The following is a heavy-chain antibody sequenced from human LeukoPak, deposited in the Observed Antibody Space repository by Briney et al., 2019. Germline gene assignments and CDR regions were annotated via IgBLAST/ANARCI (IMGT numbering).Heavy chain of an antibody. CDR2: IYHSGST. CDR1: GGSISSSNW. CDR3: ARDLYSYGYHYFDY. J-gene: IGHJ4*02. Sequence: SETLSLTCAVSGGSISSSNWWSWVRQPPGKGLEWIGEIYHSGSTNYNPSLKSRVTISVDKSKNQFSPKLSSVTAADTAVYYCARDLYSYGYHYFDYWGQGTLVTVSS. D-gene: IGHD5-18*01. V-gene: IGHV4-4*02.